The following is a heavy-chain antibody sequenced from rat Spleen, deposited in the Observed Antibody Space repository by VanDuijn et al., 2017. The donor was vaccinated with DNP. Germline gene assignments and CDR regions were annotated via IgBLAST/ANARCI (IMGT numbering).Heavy chain of an antibody. CDR3: ARGGRSYFDY. D-gene: IGHD1-11*01. CDR2: ISYDGSST. V-gene: IGHV5-22*01. Sequence: EVQLVESGGGLVQPGKSLKLSCAASGFTFTNYGLAWVRQAPKKGLEWVAYISYDGSSTFYGDSVKGRFTISRDNAKSSLYLQMNSLKSEDTATYYCARGGRSYFDYWGQGVMVTVSS. CDR1: GFTFTNYG. J-gene: IGHJ2*01.